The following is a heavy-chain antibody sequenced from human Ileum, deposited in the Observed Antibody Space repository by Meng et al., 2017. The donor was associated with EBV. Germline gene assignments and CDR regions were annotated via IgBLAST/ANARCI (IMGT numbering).Heavy chain of an antibody. CDR1: AYNFFNKG. CDR2: INSYNNKT. CDR3: ASGFGDFRDY. D-gene: IGHD4-17*01. Sequence: QVRVVEAGPVVKRPGPALTFSATSFAYNFFNKGMNWERQAKGQGFVWMGWINSYNNKTTAAVKCQGSISMDIDTSTNTVLMELHSPRSDATAVYACASGFGDFRDYWGQGTLVTVSS. V-gene: IGHV1-18*01. J-gene: IGHJ4*02.